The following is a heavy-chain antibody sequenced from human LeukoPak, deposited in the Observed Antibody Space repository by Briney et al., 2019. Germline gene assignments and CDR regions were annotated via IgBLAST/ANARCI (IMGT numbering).Heavy chain of an antibody. D-gene: IGHD4-23*01. V-gene: IGHV4-34*01. J-gene: IGHJ6*02. CDR2: INHSGST. CDR3: AGNDYGGNYYYGMDV. Sequence: SETLSLTCAVYGGSFSGYYWSWIRQPPGKGLEWIGEINHSGSTNYNPSLKSRVTISVDTSKNQFSLKLSSVTAADTAVYYCAGNDYGGNYYYGMDVWGQGTTVTVSS. CDR1: GGSFSGYY.